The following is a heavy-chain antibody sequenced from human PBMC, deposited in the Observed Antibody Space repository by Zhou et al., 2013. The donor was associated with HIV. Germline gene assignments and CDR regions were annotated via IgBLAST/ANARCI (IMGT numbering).Heavy chain of an antibody. Sequence: QVHLVQSGAEVKKPGASVKVSCKASGYTFSAYYMHWVRQAPGQGLEYLGWIIPSTGDTRYAQNFQGRVTMTSDTSINTAYMELNRLKSDDTAVYYCAGYGSGYNWFYYWGQGTLVTVSS. D-gene: IGHD5-12*01. CDR2: IIPSTGDT. V-gene: IGHV1-2*02. CDR3: AGYGSGYNWFYY. J-gene: IGHJ4*02. CDR1: GYTFSAYY.